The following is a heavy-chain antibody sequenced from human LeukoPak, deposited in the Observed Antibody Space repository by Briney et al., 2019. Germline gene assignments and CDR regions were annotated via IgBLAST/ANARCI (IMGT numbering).Heavy chain of an antibody. CDR1: RGALNSYY. D-gene: IGHD3-3*01. CDR3: ARGRITIFGVLTPHFDY. V-gene: IGHV4-59*01. CDR2: IHDTVNT. Sequence: SETLSLTCTVSRGALNSYYWTWFRQSPGKGLEWIGYIHDTVNTNYNSSLKGRVTISVDTSKNQFPLNLRSVTAADTAIYYCARGRITIFGVLTPHFDYWGQGTLVTVAS. J-gene: IGHJ4*02.